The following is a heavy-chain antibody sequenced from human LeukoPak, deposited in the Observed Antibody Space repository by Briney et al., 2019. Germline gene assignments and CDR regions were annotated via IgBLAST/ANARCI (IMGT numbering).Heavy chain of an antibody. CDR2: ISAYNGNT. CDR3: ARDPSYDILTGSFDY. J-gene: IGHJ4*02. V-gene: IGHV1-18*04. Sequence: GASVKVSCKASGYTFTGYYMHWVRQAPGQGLEWMGWISAYNGNTNYAQKLQGRVTMTTDTSTGTAYMELRSLRSDDTAVYYCARDPSYDILTGSFDYWGQGTLVTVSS. D-gene: IGHD3-9*01. CDR1: GYTFTGYY.